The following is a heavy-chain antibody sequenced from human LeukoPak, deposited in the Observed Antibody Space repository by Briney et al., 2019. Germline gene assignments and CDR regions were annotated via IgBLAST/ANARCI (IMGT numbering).Heavy chain of an antibody. CDR1: GGAFSSYT. CDR3: ARATPGYYFDY. J-gene: IGHJ4*02. D-gene: IGHD2-2*03. CDR2: IISVFGTT. Sequence: SVKVPCKASGGAFSSYTFSWVRQAPGHGLEWMGEIISVFGTTNYAPTFQGRVTITTDKSTSTAYMVLSNLRSEDTAFYYCARATPGYYFDYWGQGTLVTASS. V-gene: IGHV1-69*05.